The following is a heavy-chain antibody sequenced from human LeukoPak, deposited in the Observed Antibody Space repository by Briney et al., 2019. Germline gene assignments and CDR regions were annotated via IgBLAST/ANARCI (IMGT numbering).Heavy chain of an antibody. J-gene: IGHJ4*02. CDR1: GFTFRNAW. CDR2: IKSKGDGETT. Sequence: GGSLRLSCAASGFTFRNAWVSWVRQAPGKGLEWVGRIKSKGDGETTDYGAPVKGRFTISRDDSKDTLYLQMNSLKTEDTAVYYCTTDLGLTMIRGVIVNWGQGDLLTVSS. CDR3: TTDLGLTMIRGVIVN. V-gene: IGHV3-15*01. D-gene: IGHD3-10*01.